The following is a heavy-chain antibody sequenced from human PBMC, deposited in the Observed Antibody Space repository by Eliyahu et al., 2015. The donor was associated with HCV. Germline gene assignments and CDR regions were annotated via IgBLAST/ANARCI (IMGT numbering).Heavy chain of an antibody. D-gene: IGHD3-22*01. CDR1: GFTFTSSA. Sequence: QMQLVQSGPEVKKPGTSVKVSCKASGFTFTSSAMQWVRQARGQRLEWIGWIVVGSGNTNYAKKFQERVTITRDMSXSTAYMEXSXXRSEDXAVYYCAATTYYYDSSGYDXXGQGTLVTVSS. CDR2: IVVGSGNT. J-gene: IGHJ4*02. V-gene: IGHV1-58*02. CDR3: AATTYYYDSSGYDX.